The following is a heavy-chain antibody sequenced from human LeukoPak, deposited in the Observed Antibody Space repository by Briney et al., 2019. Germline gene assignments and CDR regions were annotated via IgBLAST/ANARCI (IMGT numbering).Heavy chain of an antibody. J-gene: IGHJ4*02. CDR3: AKDRLGGPYFFHY. CDR2: IGGTGVRT. CDR1: GFTFSSYG. Sequence: QTGGSLRLSCAASGFTFSSYGMHWVRQAPGKGLEWVSTIGGTGVRTYYADSVKGRFTISRDNSKNTLYLQINSLRAEDTAVYFCAKDRLGGPYFFHYWGQGTLVTVSS. D-gene: IGHD3-16*01. V-gene: IGHV3-23*01.